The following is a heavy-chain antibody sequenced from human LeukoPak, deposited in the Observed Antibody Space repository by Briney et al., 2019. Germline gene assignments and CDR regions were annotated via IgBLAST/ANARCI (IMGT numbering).Heavy chain of an antibody. CDR1: GHPLRHLS. V-gene: IGHV1-24*01. CDR3: STETAGNY. CDR2: YDPEDDER. J-gene: IGHJ4*02. Sequence: GASVNVSCKAFGHPLRHLSIHWVRQAPAKGLEWMGGYDPEDDERIYSEKFLGRGTLTEDTPTDTPYMELTSLRSDDRVVYYCSTETAGNYWGQGTLVTVSS. D-gene: IGHD3-10*01.